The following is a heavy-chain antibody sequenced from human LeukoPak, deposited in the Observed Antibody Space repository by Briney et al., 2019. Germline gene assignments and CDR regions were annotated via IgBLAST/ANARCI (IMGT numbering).Heavy chain of an antibody. Sequence: PGGSLRLSCAASGFTFSSYGMHWVRQAPGKGLEWVAVIWYDGSNKYYADSVKGRFTISRDNSKNTLYLQMNSLRAEDTAVYYCARDPTYYYDSSGQQDWYFDLWGRGTLVTVSS. V-gene: IGHV3-33*01. CDR1: GFTFSSYG. CDR3: ARDPTYYYDSSGQQDWYFDL. J-gene: IGHJ2*01. CDR2: IWYDGSNK. D-gene: IGHD3-22*01.